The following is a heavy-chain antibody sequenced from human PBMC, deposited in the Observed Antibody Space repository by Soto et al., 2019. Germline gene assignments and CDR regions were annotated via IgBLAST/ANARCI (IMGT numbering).Heavy chain of an antibody. Sequence: EVQVVQSGAEVKEPGESLKISCKGSGYIFTDHCIVWVRQMAGKGLEWVGIICPGYSNIIYSPSVQGQFTISADMSICTAYLPCSSLKASDTAIYYCARQAYCRGDCTINPEYYYGMDVWGQGSPVTVSS. V-gene: IGHV5-51*01. D-gene: IGHD2-21*02. J-gene: IGHJ6*01. CDR1: GYIFTDHC. CDR3: ARQAYCRGDCTINPEYYYGMDV. CDR2: ICPGYSNI.